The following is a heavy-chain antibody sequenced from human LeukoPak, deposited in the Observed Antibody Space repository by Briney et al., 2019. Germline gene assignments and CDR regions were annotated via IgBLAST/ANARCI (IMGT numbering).Heavy chain of an antibody. CDR1: GYTFTGYY. CDR2: INPNSGGT. CDR3: AITFIAVAGPVFDY. J-gene: IGHJ4*02. V-gene: IGHV1-2*06. Sequence: ASVKVSCKASGYTFTGYYMHWVRQAPGQGLEWMGRINPNSGGTNYAQKFQGRVTMTRDTSISTAYMELSRLRSDDTAVYYCAITFIAVAGPVFDYWGQGTLVTVSS. D-gene: IGHD6-19*01.